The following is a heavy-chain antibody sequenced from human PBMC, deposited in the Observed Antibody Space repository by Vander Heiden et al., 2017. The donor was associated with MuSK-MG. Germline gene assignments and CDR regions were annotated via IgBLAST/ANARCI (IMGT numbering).Heavy chain of an antibody. D-gene: IGHD3-10*01. CDR2: IYGDDDK. V-gene: IGHV2-5*02. CDR1: GFSLSTSGVG. CDR3: AHSRCHVYGSGSYVWFDP. Sequence: QITLKESGPTLVNPTQTLTLTCTFSGFSLSTSGVGVGWLRQPPGKALEWLALIYGDDDKRYRPSLKSRRTITKDTSKNQVVLTMTNMDPVDPAPYYCAHSRCHVYGSGSYVWFDPWGQGTLVNVAS. J-gene: IGHJ5*02.